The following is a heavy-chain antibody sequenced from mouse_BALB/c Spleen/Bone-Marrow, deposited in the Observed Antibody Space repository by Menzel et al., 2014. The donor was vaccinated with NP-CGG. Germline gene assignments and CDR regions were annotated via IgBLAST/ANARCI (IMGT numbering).Heavy chain of an antibody. J-gene: IGHJ2*01. Sequence: EVKLQESGGGLVQPGGSRKLSCAASGFTFSSFGMHWVRQAPEKGLEWVAYISSGSSTIYYADTVKGRFTISRDNPKNTLFLQMTSLRSEDTAMYYCARSSYGYDRQAYFFDYWGHGTTLTVSS. CDR2: ISSGSSTI. D-gene: IGHD2-2*01. CDR3: ARSSYGYDRQAYFFDY. CDR1: GFTFSSFG. V-gene: IGHV5-17*02.